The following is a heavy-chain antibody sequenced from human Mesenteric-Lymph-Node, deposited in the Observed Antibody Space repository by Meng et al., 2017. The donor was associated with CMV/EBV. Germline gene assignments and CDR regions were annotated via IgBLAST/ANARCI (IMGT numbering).Heavy chain of an antibody. CDR3: ARGKDAPGWGHHDAFDF. CDR1: GFTFSSYW. J-gene: IGHJ3*01. V-gene: IGHV3-21*01. D-gene: IGHD6-19*01. Sequence: GESLKISCAASGFTFSSYWMNWVRQAPGKGLEWVSSISSSSSYLFYADSVRGRFTISRDNARNSLYLQLDSLRAEDTAVYYCARGKDAPGWGHHDAFDFWGQGTMVTVSS. CDR2: ISSSSSYL.